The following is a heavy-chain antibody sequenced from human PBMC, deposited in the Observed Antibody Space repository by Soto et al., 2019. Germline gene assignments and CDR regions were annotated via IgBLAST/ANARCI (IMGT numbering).Heavy chain of an antibody. CDR1: GFTFSSYD. CDR3: ASHGLYSSSSPPDY. D-gene: IGHD6-6*01. J-gene: IGHJ4*02. CDR2: IGTAGDT. Sequence: GGSLRLSCAASGFTFSSYDMHWVRQATGKGLEWVSAIGTAGDTYYPGSVKGRFTISRENAKNSLYLQMNSLRAEDTAVYYCASHGLYSSSSPPDYWGQGTLVTVSS. V-gene: IGHV3-13*01.